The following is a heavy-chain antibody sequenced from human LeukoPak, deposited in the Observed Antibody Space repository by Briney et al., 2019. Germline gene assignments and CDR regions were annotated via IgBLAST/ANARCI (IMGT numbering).Heavy chain of an antibody. CDR3: ARLVSPGFFDY. Sequence: SETLSLTCAVYGGSFSGYYWSWIRQPPGKGLEWIGEINHSGSTNYNPSLKSRVTISVDTSKNQFSLKLDSVTAADTAVYFCARLVSPGFFDYWGQGTLVTVSS. CDR1: GGSFSGYY. D-gene: IGHD2-21*01. J-gene: IGHJ4*02. V-gene: IGHV4-34*01. CDR2: INHSGST.